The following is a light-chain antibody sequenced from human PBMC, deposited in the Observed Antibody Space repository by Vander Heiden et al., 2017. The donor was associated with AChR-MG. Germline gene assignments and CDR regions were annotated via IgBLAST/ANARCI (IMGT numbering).Light chain of an antibody. CDR3: QQRSNWGLT. Sequence: EIVLTQSPATLSLYPGDRATLSCRASQSTASYLAWYQQKPGQAPRLLIYDASNRATGIPARFSGSGSETDFTLTISSLEPEDFAVYYCQQRSNWGLTFGGGTKVEIK. CDR2: DAS. J-gene: IGKJ4*01. V-gene: IGKV3-11*01. CDR1: QSTASY.